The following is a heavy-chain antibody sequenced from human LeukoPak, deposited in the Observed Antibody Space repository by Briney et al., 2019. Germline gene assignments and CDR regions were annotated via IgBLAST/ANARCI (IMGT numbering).Heavy chain of an antibody. V-gene: IGHV3-74*01. J-gene: IGHJ4*02. CDR3: ARDSATKVRGPVVGSTDF. CDR1: GFSFGNYW. Sequence: GGSLRLSCVGSGFSFGNYWMHWVRQAPGKGLVWVSRITSDGSTTSCADSVKGRFTISRDNAKNSLYLQMNSLRVEDTAVYYCARDSATKVRGPVVGSTDFWGQGTLVTVSS. CDR2: ITSDGSTT. D-gene: IGHD3-10*01.